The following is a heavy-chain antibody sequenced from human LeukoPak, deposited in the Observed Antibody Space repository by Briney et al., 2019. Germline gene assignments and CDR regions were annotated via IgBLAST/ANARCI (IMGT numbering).Heavy chain of an antibody. D-gene: IGHD6-13*01. Sequence: GGSLRLSRAASGFTVSSHYMTWARQAPGKGLEWVSVIFSGGSTFYADSVEGRFTISRDSSKNTLYLQLNTLRAEDTAVYYCARGSNSRWLFDYWGQGALVTVSS. CDR1: GFTVSSHY. CDR2: IFSGGST. V-gene: IGHV3-66*01. CDR3: ARGSNSRWLFDY. J-gene: IGHJ4*02.